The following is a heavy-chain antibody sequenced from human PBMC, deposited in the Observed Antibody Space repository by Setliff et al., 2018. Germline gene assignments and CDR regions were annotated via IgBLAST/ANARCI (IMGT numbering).Heavy chain of an antibody. J-gene: IGHJ4*02. CDR1: GGSFTYYY. CDR3: ARGGVLGTGDFDY. CDR2: INHSGST. D-gene: IGHD3-16*01. V-gene: IGHV4-34*01. Sequence: SETLSLTCLASGGSFTYYYWTWIRQPPGKGLEWIGEINHSGSTKYNPSLKGRVTISVDTSKNQVSLRMDFVTAADTAVYYCARGGVLGTGDFDYWGQGTPVTVSS.